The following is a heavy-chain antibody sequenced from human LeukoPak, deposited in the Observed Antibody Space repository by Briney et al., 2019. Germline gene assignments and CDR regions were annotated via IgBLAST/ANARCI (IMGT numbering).Heavy chain of an antibody. J-gene: IGHJ4*02. CDR1: GGSLIRDY. D-gene: IGHD6-19*01. CDR3: ARETSLAGFASGLGFNY. V-gene: IGHV4-59*01. Sequence: NPSETLSLTCTVSGGSLIRDYWSWIRQPPGKGLEWIGYIYGSGNTNYNPSLKSRVTMSIDTSKNQFSLKLTSVTAADTATYYCARETSLAGFASGLGFNYWGQGILVTVSS. CDR2: IYGSGNT.